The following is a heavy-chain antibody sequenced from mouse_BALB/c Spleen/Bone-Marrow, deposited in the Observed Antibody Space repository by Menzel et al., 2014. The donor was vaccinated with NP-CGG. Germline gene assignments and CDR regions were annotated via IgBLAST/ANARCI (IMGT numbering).Heavy chain of an antibody. V-gene: IGHV1-37*01. CDR3: GRSGYYGSSYFDV. CDR2: INPYNGDT. Sequence: EVHLVDSGPELVKPGASVKISCKASGYSFTGYFMNWVKQSHGKSLEWIGRINPYNGDTFYNQKFKGKATLTVGKSSSTAHMELLSLTSEDSAVYYCGRSGYYGSSYFDVWGAGTTVTVSS. CDR1: GYSFTGYF. J-gene: IGHJ1*01. D-gene: IGHD1-1*01.